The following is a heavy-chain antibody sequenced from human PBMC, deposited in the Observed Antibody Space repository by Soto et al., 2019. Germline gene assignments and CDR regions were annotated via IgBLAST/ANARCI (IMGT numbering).Heavy chain of an antibody. Sequence: QVQLVESGGGVVQPGRSLRLSCAASGFTFSSYGMHWVRQAPGKGLEWVAVISYDGSNKYYADSVKGRFTISRDNSKNTLYLQMNSLRAEDTAVYHCAKASRSPGLTTYYALDVWGQGTTVTVSS. D-gene: IGHD7-27*01. CDR2: ISYDGSNK. J-gene: IGHJ6*02. CDR3: AKASRSPGLTTYYALDV. V-gene: IGHV3-30*18. CDR1: GFTFSSYG.